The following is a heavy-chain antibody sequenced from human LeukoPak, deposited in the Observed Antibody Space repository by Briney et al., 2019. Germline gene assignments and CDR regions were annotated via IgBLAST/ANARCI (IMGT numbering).Heavy chain of an antibody. CDR1: GGSISSYY. CDR2: IYYSGST. D-gene: IGHD4-17*01. Sequence: PSETLSLTCTVSGGSISSYYWSWIRQPPGKGLEWIGYIYYSGSTNYNPSLKSRVTISVDTSKNQFSLKLSSVTAADTAVYYCARRTVTTLGFDYWGQGTLVTVSS. V-gene: IGHV4-59*08. CDR3: ARRTVTTLGFDY. J-gene: IGHJ4*02.